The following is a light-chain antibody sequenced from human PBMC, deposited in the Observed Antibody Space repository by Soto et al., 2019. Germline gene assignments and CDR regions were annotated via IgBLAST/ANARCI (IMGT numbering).Light chain of an antibody. CDR3: SSYGGSSNLV. V-gene: IGLV2-8*01. CDR2: EVN. J-gene: IGLJ2*01. Sequence: QSALTQPPSASLSPGHSVTISCTGTSSDVGGYNYVSWYQQHPGKAPKLMIYEVNKRPSGVPDRFSGSKSGNTASLTVSGLQAEDEADYYCSSYGGSSNLVFGGGTKVTVL. CDR1: SSDVGGYNY.